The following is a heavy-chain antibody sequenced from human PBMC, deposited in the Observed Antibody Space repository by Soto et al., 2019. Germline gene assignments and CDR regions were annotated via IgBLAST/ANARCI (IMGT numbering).Heavy chain of an antibody. Sequence: GSLRLSCAASGFTFSSYSMNWVRQAPGEGLEWVSYISSSSSTIYYADSVKGRFTISRDNAKNSLYLQMNSLRAEDTAVYYCARDVISDIVATSFDYWGQGTLVTVSS. J-gene: IGHJ4*02. CDR1: GFTFSSYS. CDR3: ARDVISDIVATSFDY. D-gene: IGHD5-12*01. V-gene: IGHV3-48*01. CDR2: ISSSSSTI.